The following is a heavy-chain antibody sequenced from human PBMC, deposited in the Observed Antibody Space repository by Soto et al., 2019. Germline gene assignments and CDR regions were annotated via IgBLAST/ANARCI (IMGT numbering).Heavy chain of an antibody. V-gene: IGHV3-30*04. Sequence: SCAASGFTFSSYAMHWVRQATGRGLEWVAVASYDGTNKHHADSAKGRFTISRDNSKSTLYLQMNGLRSEDTAVYFCARDRSSGYYRIFDYWGQGTLVTVSS. CDR3: ARDRSSGYYRIFDY. CDR2: ASYDGTNK. J-gene: IGHJ4*02. CDR1: GFTFSSYA. D-gene: IGHD6-19*01.